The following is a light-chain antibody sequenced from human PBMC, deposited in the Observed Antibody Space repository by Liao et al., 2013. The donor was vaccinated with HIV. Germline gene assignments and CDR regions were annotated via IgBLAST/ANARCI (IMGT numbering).Light chain of an antibody. Sequence: SYELTQPPSVSVAPGQTASITCGGDYIGSKSVHWYQQKPGQAPVVVIYYDSDRPSGIPERFSGSNSANTATLTISRVEAGDEADYYCQVWAGSGEYRVFGGGTKLTVL. CDR3: QVWAGSGEYRV. V-gene: IGLV3-21*04. CDR1: YIGSKS. CDR2: YDS. J-gene: IGLJ2*01.